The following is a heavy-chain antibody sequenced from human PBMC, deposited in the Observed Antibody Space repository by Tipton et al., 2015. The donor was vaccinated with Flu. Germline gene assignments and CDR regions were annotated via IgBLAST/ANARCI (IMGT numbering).Heavy chain of an antibody. D-gene: IGHD1-26*01. CDR3: ARAPDSIVGATVFDY. Sequence: LRLSCTVSGGSIRSYYWSWIRQPPGKGLEWIGYIYYSGSTNYNPSLKSRVTISVDTSKNQFSLKLSSVTAADTAVYYCARAPDSIVGATVFDYWGQGTLVTVSS. CDR1: GGSIRSYY. J-gene: IGHJ4*02. CDR2: IYYSGST. V-gene: IGHV4-59*01.